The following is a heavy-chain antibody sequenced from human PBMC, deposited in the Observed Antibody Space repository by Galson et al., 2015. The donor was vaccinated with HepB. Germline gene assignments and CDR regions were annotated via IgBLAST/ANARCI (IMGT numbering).Heavy chain of an antibody. CDR3: ATDPRAFYDFWSGSPREGRSAFDI. J-gene: IGHJ3*02. CDR2: FDPEDGET. D-gene: IGHD3-3*01. Sequence: SVKVSCKVSGYTLTELSMHWVRQAPGKGLEWMGGFDPEDGETIYAQKFQGRVAMTEDTSTDTAYMELSSLRSEDTAVYYCATDPRAFYDFWSGSPREGRSAFDIRAKGQWSPSLQ. CDR1: GYTLTELS. V-gene: IGHV1-24*01.